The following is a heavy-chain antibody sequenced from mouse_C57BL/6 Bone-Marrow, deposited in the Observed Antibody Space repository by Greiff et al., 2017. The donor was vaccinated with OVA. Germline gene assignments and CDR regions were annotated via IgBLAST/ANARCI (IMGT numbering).Heavy chain of an antibody. D-gene: IGHD1-1*01. CDR3: AGCLITTVVDYYFDY. CDR1: GYTFTSYW. Sequence: QVQLQQPGAELVRPGTSVKLSCKASGYTFTSYWMHWVKQRPGQGLEWIGVIDPSDSYTNYNQKFKGKATLTVDTASSTAYMQLSSLTSEDSAVYYSAGCLITTVVDYYFDYWGQGTTLTVSS. CDR2: IDPSDSYT. J-gene: IGHJ2*01. V-gene: IGHV1-59*01.